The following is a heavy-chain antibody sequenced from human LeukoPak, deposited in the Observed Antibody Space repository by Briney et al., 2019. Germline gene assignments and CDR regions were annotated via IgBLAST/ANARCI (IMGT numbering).Heavy chain of an antibody. CDR3: AIVATIGGYFDY. Sequence: SGTLSLTCTVSGGSISSSSYYWGWIRQPPGKGLEWIGSIYYSGSTYYNPSLKSRVTISVDTSKNQFSLKLSSVTAADTAVYYCAIVATIGGYFDYWGQGTLVTVSS. J-gene: IGHJ4*03. D-gene: IGHD5-12*01. CDR1: GGSISSSSYY. CDR2: IYYSGST. V-gene: IGHV4-39*01.